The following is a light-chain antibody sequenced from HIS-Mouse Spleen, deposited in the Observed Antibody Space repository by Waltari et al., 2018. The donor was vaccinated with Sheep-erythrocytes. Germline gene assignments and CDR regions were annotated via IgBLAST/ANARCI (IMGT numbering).Light chain of an antibody. CDR2: EDS. Sequence: SYELTPPPSVSVSPGQTARITCSGDALPKNSASWYQQKSRQAPVLVIYEDSKRPSGIPERFSGSSSGTMATLTISGAQVEDEADYYCYSTDSSGNHWVFGGGTKLTVL. V-gene: IGLV3-10*01. CDR3: YSTDSSGNHWV. CDR1: ALPKNS. J-gene: IGLJ3*02.